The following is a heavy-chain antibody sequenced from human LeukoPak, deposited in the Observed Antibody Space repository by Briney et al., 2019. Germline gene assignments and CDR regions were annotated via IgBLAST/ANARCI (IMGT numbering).Heavy chain of an antibody. CDR1: GFTFDDYA. D-gene: IGHD6-19*01. V-gene: IGHV3-9*01. CDR2: ISWNSGSI. CDR3: ARYSVAGTDY. Sequence: GGSLRLSCAASGFTFDDYAMHWVRQAPGKGLEWVSGISWNSGSIGYADSVKGRFTISRDNAKNSLYLQMNSLRAEDTALYYCARYSVAGTDYWGQGTLVTVSS. J-gene: IGHJ4*02.